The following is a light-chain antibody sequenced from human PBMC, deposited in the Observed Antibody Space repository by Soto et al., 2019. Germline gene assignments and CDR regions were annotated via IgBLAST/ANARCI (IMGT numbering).Light chain of an antibody. J-gene: IGKJ3*01. CDR2: GAS. Sequence: EIVLTQSPGTLSLSPGERTTLSCRASQSVSSSYLAWYQQKPGQAPRLLIYGASNRATGIPDRFSGSGSGTDFTLTISRLEPEDFATYYCQQFDDYPFTFGPGTKVDFK. V-gene: IGKV3-20*01. CDR3: QQFDDYPFT. CDR1: QSVSSSY.